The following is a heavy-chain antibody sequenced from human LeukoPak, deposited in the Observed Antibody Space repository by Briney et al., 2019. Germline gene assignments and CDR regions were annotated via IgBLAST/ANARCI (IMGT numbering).Heavy chain of an antibody. V-gene: IGHV5-51*01. CDR3: ARSYCSGGSCYYFDY. CDR1: GYSFTSYW. J-gene: IGHJ4*02. Sequence: GESLKISCKGSGYSFTSYWIGWVRQMPGKGLEWMGIIYPGDSDTRYSPSFQGQVTISADKSISTAYLQWSSLKASDTAMYYCARSYCSGGSCYYFDYWGQGTLVTVFS. CDR2: IYPGDSDT. D-gene: IGHD2-15*01.